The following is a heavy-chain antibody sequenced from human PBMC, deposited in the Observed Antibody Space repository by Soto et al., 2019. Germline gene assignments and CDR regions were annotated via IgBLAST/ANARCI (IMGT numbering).Heavy chain of an antibody. J-gene: IGHJ4*02. Sequence: QVQLQESGPGLVKPSQTLSLTCTVSGGSISSGDYYWSWIRQPPGKGLECIGYIYYSGSTYYNPSLKSRVIISVDTSKNQFSLRLTSVTAADTAVYYCVRIEAYGSGSPIDYWGQGTLVTVSS. CDR3: VRIEAYGSGSPIDY. CDR1: GGSISSGDYY. V-gene: IGHV4-30-4*01. D-gene: IGHD3-10*01. CDR2: IYYSGST.